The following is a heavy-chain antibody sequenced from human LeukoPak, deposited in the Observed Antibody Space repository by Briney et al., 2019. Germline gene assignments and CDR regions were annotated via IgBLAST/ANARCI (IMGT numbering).Heavy chain of an antibody. CDR2: ISWNSGSI. CDR3: ARASRASGRNAFDI. V-gene: IGHV3-9*01. CDR1: GFTFDDYA. D-gene: IGHD3-10*01. J-gene: IGHJ3*02. Sequence: GGSLRLSCAASGFTFDDYAMHWVRQAPGEGLEWVSGISWNSGSIGYADSVKGRFTISRDNAKNSLYLQMNSLRAEDTALYYCARASRASGRNAFDIWGQGTMVTVSS.